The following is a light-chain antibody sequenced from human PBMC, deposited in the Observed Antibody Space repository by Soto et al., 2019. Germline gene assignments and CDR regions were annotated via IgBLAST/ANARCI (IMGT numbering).Light chain of an antibody. CDR1: NIDVGSYAY. V-gene: IGLV2-14*03. CDR3: SSYKNTGTSVV. Sequence: QSALTQPASVSGSPGQSITLSCTGANIDVGSYAYVSWYRQVPGKAPKLLIYDVYKHPSGISNRFSGSKSGNTASLAISGLQAEDEADYYCSSYKNTGTSVVFGGGTQLTVL. CDR2: DVY. J-gene: IGLJ2*01.